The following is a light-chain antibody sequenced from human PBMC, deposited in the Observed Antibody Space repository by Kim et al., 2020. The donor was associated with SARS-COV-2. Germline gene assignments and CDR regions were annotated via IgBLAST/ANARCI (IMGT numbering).Light chain of an antibody. CDR2: APS. J-gene: IGKJ4*02. Sequence: DIQMTQSPSSLSASVGDRVTITCRASQSISSYLNWYQQKPGKAPKLLIYAPSSLQSGVPSRVSGSGSGTDFTLTISSLQPGDCATYYWKQCYITPFSFGGGTKVDI. CDR3: KQCYITPFS. V-gene: IGKV1-39*01. CDR1: QSISSY.